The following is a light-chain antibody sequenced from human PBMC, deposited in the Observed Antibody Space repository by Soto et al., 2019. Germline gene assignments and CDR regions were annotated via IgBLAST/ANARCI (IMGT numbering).Light chain of an antibody. CDR2: DVS. V-gene: IGLV2-14*01. CDR3: SSYTSSTTRV. CDR1: SSDVGDYNY. J-gene: IGLJ1*01. Sequence: QSALTQPASVSGSPGQSITISCTGTSSDVGDYNYVSWYQQHPGKAPKLMIYDVSHRPSGVSNRFSGSKSGSTASLTISGLQAEDEADDYCSSYTSSTTRVFGTGTKLTVL.